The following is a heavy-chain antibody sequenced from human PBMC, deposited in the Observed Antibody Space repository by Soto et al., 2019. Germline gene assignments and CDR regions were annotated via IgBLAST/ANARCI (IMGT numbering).Heavy chain of an antibody. CDR1: GCSISSGDYY. J-gene: IGHJ4*02. Sequence: KPXETLSLTCAVSGCSISSGDYYWSWIRQHPGKGLEWIGYIYCSGSTYYNPSLKSRVTISVDTSNNQFSLKLSSVTAADTAVYYCAMGNGYSSSSTFDYWGQGSVVTVSS. CDR2: IYCSGST. V-gene: IGHV4-31*11. CDR3: AMGNGYSSSSTFDY. D-gene: IGHD6-13*01.